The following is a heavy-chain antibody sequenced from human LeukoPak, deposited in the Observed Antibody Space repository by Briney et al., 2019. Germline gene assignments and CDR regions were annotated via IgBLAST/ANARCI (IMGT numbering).Heavy chain of an antibody. CDR2: IGGAGNNI. D-gene: IGHD2-2*01. Sequence: GGSLRLSCAASGFTFSSYAMSWVRQAPGMGLEWVSAIGGAGNNIFYADSVKGRFTISRDDSKNTLFLQMSSLRTEDTAVYYCAKEGGFCSSTICPRRIDSWGQGTLETVSS. J-gene: IGHJ4*02. V-gene: IGHV3-23*01. CDR3: AKEGGFCSSTICPRRIDS. CDR1: GFTFSSYA.